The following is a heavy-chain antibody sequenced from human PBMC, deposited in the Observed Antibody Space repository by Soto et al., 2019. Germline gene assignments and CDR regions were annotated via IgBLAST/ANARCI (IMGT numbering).Heavy chain of an antibody. CDR3: ARGSKASYYYDSSGYYTP. Sequence: QVQLVQSGAELKKPGSSVKVSCKASGGTFSSYTISWVRQAPGQGLEWMGRIIPILGIANYAQKFKGRVTITADKSTGTDYMELSILRSEDTAVYYCARGSKASYYYDSSGYYTPWGQGTLVTVSS. J-gene: IGHJ5*02. D-gene: IGHD3-22*01. CDR1: GGTFSSYT. V-gene: IGHV1-69*02. CDR2: IIPILGIA.